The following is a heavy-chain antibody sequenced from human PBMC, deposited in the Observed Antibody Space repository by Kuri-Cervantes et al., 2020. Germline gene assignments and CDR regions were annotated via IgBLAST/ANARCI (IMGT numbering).Heavy chain of an antibody. D-gene: IGHD4-17*01. CDR3: ATSLYGDYAEIDY. CDR2: INHSGST. J-gene: IGHJ4*02. V-gene: IGHV4-34*01. CDR1: GGSFSGYY. Sequence: SQTLSLTCAVYGGSFSGYYWSWIRQPPGKGLEWIGEINHSGSTNYNPSLKSRVTISVDTSKNQFSLKLSSVTAADTAVYYCATSLYGDYAEIDYWGQGTLVTVSS.